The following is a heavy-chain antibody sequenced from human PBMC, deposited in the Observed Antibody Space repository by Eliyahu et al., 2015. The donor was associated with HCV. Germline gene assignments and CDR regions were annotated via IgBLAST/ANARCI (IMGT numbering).Heavy chain of an antibody. D-gene: IGHD1-26*01. V-gene: IGHV4-39*01. CDR2: IYYSGST. CDR3: ARHRHEWELPNRYYFDY. J-gene: IGHJ4*02. Sequence: QLQLQESGPGLVKPSETLSLTCTVSGGSISSSSYYWGWIRQPPGKGLEWIGSIYYSGSTYYNPSLKSRVTISVDTSKNQFSLKLSSVTAADTAVYYCARHRHEWELPNRYYFDYWGQGTLVTVSS. CDR1: GGSISSSSYY.